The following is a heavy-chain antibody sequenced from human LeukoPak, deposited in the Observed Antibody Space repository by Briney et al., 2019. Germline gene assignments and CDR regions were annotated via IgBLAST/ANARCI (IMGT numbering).Heavy chain of an antibody. J-gene: IGHJ3*02. Sequence: GGSLKLSCAASGFTFSGSAMHWVRQASGKGLEWVGRIRSKANSYATAYAASVKGRFTISRDDSKNTAYLQMNSLKTEDTAVYYCTRRAKYYYDTSAYQAAFDIWGQGTMVTVSS. CDR3: TRRAKYYYDTSAYQAAFDI. CDR1: GFTFSGSA. CDR2: IRSKANSYAT. V-gene: IGHV3-73*01. D-gene: IGHD3-22*01.